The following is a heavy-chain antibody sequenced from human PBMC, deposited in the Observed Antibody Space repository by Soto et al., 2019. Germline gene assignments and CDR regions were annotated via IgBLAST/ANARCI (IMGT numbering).Heavy chain of an antibody. J-gene: IGHJ4*02. CDR3: ARDYYGDYYFDY. Sequence: GSLRLSCAASGFTFSSYSMNWVRQAPGKGLEWVSSISSSSSYIYYADSVKGRFTISRDNAKKSLYLQMNSLRVEDTAIYYCARDYYGDYYFDYWGQGTPVTVSS. D-gene: IGHD4-17*01. CDR2: ISSSSSYI. V-gene: IGHV3-21*01. CDR1: GFTFSSYS.